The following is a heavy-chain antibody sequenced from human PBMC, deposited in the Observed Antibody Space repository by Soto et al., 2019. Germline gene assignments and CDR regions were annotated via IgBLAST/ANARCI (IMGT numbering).Heavy chain of an antibody. D-gene: IGHD2-21*02. CDR1: GFTFSSYG. Sequence: QVQLVESGGGVVQPGRSLRLSCAASGFTFSSYGMHWVRQAPGKGLEWVAVISYDGSNKYYADSVKGRFTISRDNSKNTLYLKMNSLRAEDTAVYYCAKAASSGVGDQEYFQHWGQGTLVTVSS. CDR3: AKAASSGVGDQEYFQH. J-gene: IGHJ1*01. V-gene: IGHV3-30*18. CDR2: ISYDGSNK.